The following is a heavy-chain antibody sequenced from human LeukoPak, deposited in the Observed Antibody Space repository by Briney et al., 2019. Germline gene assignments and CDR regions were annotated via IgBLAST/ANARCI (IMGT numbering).Heavy chain of an antibody. CDR1: GLTFSSYS. CDR3: ARDSRITMVRGFMDV. CDR2: ISSSSSTI. Sequence: GGSLRLSCVASGLTFSSYSMNWVRQAPGKGLEWISYISSSSSTIYYADSVKGRFTISRDNAKNSLYLQMNSLRAEDTALYYCARDSRITMVRGFMDVWGKGTTVTVSS. J-gene: IGHJ6*03. V-gene: IGHV3-48*04. D-gene: IGHD3-10*01.